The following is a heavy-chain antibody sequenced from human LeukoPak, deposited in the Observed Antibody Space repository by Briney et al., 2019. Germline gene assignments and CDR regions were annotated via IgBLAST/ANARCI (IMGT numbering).Heavy chain of an antibody. CDR2: ISYDGSNK. CDR1: GFTFSSYG. CDR3: ASRWYFDL. V-gene: IGHV3-30*03. Sequence: GRSLRLSCAASGFTFSSYGMHWVRQAPGKGLEWVAVISYDGSNKYYADSVKGRFTISRDNSKNTLYLQMNSLRAEDTAVYYCASRWYFDLWGQGTLVTVSS. J-gene: IGHJ2*01.